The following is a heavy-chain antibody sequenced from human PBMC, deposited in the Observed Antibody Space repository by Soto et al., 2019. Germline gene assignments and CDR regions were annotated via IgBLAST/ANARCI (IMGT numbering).Heavy chain of an antibody. D-gene: IGHD2-15*01. CDR3: ARLYCSGGSCYGIDY. J-gene: IGHJ4*02. Sequence: GASVKVSCKASGYTFTSYYIHWVRQAPGQGLEWMGLINPSGGSTTYAQKFQGRVTMTRDTSTSTVYMELSSLRSEDTAVYYCARLYCSGGSCYGIDYWGQGTLVTVSS. CDR2: INPSGGST. V-gene: IGHV1-46*01. CDR1: GYTFTSYY.